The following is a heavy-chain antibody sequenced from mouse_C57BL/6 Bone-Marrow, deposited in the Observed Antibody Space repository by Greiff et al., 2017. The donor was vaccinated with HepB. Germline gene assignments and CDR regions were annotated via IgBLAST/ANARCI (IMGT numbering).Heavy chain of an antibody. CDR3: AIYYSSMDY. CDR2: ISGGGGNT. J-gene: IGHJ4*01. V-gene: IGHV5-9*01. D-gene: IGHD2-12*01. CDR1: GFTFSSYT. Sequence: EVKLVESGGGLVKPGGSLKLSCAASGFTFSSYTMSWVRQTPETRLEWVATISGGGGNTYYPDSVKGRFTISRDNAKNTLYLQMSSLRSEDTALYYCAIYYSSMDYWGQGTSVTVSS.